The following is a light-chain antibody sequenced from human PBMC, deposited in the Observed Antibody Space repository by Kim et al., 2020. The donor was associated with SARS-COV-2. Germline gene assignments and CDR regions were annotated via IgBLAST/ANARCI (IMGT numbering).Light chain of an antibody. CDR2: DTY. J-gene: IGLJ3*02. V-gene: IGLV7-43*01. CDR1: TGAVTINYH. Sequence: QAVVTQAPSLTVSPGRTVTLTCASTTGAVTINYHPNWYQQKPGQPPRALIYDTYNKHSWTPARFSASLLGGKAALTLSGVQPEDEAEYYCLLFYGGSWVFGGGTQLTVL. CDR3: LLFYGGSWV.